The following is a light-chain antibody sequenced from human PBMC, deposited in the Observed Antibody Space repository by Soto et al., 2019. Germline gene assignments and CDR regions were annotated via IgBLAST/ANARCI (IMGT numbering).Light chain of an antibody. CDR3: QQYDSFRGYS. J-gene: IGKJ2*03. Sequence: DIQMTQSPSTLSASVGDRVIITCRASENINSWLAWYQQKPGKAPKLLIYKASSLKSGVPSRFSGSGSRTEFTLTISSLQPDDFATYYCQQYDSFRGYSFGRGTKLEIK. V-gene: IGKV1-5*03. CDR2: KAS. CDR1: ENINSW.